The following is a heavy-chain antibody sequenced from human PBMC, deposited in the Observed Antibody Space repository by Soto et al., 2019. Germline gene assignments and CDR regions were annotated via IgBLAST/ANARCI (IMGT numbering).Heavy chain of an antibody. Sequence: EVQLVESGGGLVQPGGSLRLSCAASGFTFSSYSMNWVSQAPGKGLEWVSDISSSSSTIYYADSVKGRFTISIDNAKNALYLQMNSLRDEDTAVYYCARDYYARSGYYFPAYYFDDWGQGTLVTVSS. J-gene: IGHJ4*02. CDR3: ARDYYARSGYYFPAYYFDD. D-gene: IGHD3-22*01. CDR2: ISSSSSTI. V-gene: IGHV3-48*02. CDR1: GFTFSSYS.